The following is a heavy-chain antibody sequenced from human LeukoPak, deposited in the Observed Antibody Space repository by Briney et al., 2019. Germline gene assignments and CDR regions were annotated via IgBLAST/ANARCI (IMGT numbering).Heavy chain of an antibody. CDR3: ARATYYYDSSGYYYWYYFDY. V-gene: IGHV4-59*01. Sequence: SETLSLTCAVSGGSIRSYFWSWIRQPPGKGLEWIGYMYYTGTTNYNPSLKSRVTISVDTSKNQFSLKLSSVTAADTAVYYCARATYYYDSSGYYYWYYFDYWGQGTLVTVSS. D-gene: IGHD3-22*01. CDR1: GGSIRSYF. J-gene: IGHJ4*02. CDR2: MYYTGTT.